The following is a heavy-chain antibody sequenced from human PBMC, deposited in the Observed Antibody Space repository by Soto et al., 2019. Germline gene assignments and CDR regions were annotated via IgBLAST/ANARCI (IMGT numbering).Heavy chain of an antibody. J-gene: IGHJ3*02. CDR2: ISYDGSNK. CDR1: GFTFSSYA. V-gene: IGHV3-30-3*01. CDR3: ARGQTPDDAFDI. Sequence: GGSLRLSCAASGFTFSSYAMHWVRQAPGKGLEWVAVISYDGSNKYYADSVKGRFTISRDNSKNTLYLQMNSLRAEDTAVYYCARGQTPDDAFDIWGQGTMVTVSS.